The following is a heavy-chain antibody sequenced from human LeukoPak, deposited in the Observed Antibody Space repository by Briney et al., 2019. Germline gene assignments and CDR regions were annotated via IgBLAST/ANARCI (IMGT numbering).Heavy chain of an antibody. D-gene: IGHD1-14*01. J-gene: IGHJ4*02. CDR2: INPDSGGS. CDR3: ARDMTGVIWARANSFEH. Sequence: ASVKVSCKTSGYTFSAFYMHWVRQAPGQGPEWMGWINPDSGGSEYGQKFQGRVTFTSDTSSTTIYMEVRSLKSDGTAVYYCARDMTGVIWARANSFEHWGQGTLVHVSS. V-gene: IGHV1-2*02. CDR1: GYTFSAFY.